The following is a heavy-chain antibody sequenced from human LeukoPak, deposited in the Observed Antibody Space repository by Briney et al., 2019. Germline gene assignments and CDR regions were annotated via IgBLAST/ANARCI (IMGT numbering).Heavy chain of an antibody. Sequence: KPSETLSLTCAVYGGSFSGYYWSWIRQPPGKGLEWNGEINHSGSTNYNPSLKSRVTISVDTSKNQFSLKLSSVTAADTAVYYCARAQAHYYDSSGYYQNAKYYYYYGMDVWGQGTTVTVSS. CDR1: GGSFSGYY. CDR2: INHSGST. V-gene: IGHV4-34*01. J-gene: IGHJ6*02. CDR3: ARAQAHYYDSSGYYQNAKYYYYYGMDV. D-gene: IGHD3-22*01.